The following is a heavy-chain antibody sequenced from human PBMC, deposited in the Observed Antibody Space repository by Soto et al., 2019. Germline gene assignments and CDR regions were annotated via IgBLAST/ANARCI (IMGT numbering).Heavy chain of an antibody. V-gene: IGHV3-23*01. CDR3: AKDARATYGMDV. Sequence: EVQLLESGGGLVQPGGSLRLSCAASGFTFSSYAMSWVRQAPGKGLEWVSTISGNGGTTYYADSVKGRFTISRDNSKNTLYLQMNSLRAEYTAVYYCAKDARATYGMDVWGQGTTVTVPS. CDR1: GFTFSSYA. CDR2: ISGNGGTT. J-gene: IGHJ6*02.